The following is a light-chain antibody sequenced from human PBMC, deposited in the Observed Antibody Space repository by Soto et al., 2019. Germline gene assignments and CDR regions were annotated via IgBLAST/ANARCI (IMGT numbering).Light chain of an antibody. CDR3: QQYGDSPWT. V-gene: IGKV3-15*01. CDR2: RVS. Sequence: IQMTQSPSTLSVSPGERATLPCRASQTIYSNVAWYQQRPGQAPRLLRYRVSARATGIPARFTGSGSGTEFTLTIGSLKYEDSAVYYCQQYGDSPWTFGQGTKV. CDR1: QTIYSN. J-gene: IGKJ1*01.